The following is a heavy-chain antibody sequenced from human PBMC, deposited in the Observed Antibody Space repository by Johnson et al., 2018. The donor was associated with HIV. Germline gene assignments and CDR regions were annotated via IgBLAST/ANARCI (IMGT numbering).Heavy chain of an antibody. CDR2: ISFDGRNK. V-gene: IGHV3-30*04. D-gene: IGHD6-13*01. CDR3: AKGRGTGIARDAFDM. Sequence: QVQLVESGGGLVKPGGSLRLSCAASGFTFSSYAMHWVRQAPGKGLEWVAVISFDGRNKYYADSVKGRLTISRDNSKNTLYLKMNSLTAEDTALYHCAKGRGTGIARDAFDMWGQGTMVTVS. J-gene: IGHJ3*02. CDR1: GFTFSSYA.